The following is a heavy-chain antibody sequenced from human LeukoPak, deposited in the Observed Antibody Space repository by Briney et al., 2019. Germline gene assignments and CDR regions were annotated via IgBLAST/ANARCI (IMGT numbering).Heavy chain of an antibody. V-gene: IGHV3-15*01. J-gene: IGHJ3*01. CDR2: IKSKSDGGTT. CDR1: GFNFNKAW. Sequence: PGGSLRLSCAVSGFNFNKAWMSWVRQAPGKGLEWVGRIKSKSDGGTTDYAAPVKGRFDISRDDSKNTLYLQMNSLKIEDTAVYYCAEYNDRDAFEYWGQGTMVIVSS. D-gene: IGHD2/OR15-2a*01. CDR3: AEYNDRDAFEY.